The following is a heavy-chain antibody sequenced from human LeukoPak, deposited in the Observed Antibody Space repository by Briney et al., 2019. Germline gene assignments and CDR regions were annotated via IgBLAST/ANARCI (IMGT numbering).Heavy chain of an antibody. J-gene: IGHJ5*02. Sequence: PSETLSLTCTVSGDSIYSYYWSWIRQPPGKGLEWIGYIYYSGSTNYNPSLKSRVTISVDTSKNQFSLKMSSVTAADTAVYYCARARDGHINNWFDPWGQGTLVIVSS. CDR2: IYYSGST. D-gene: IGHD5-24*01. CDR1: GDSIYSYY. CDR3: ARARDGHINNWFDP. V-gene: IGHV4-59*01.